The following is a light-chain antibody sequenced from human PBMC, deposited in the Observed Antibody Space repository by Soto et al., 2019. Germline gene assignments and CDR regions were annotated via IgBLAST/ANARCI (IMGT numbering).Light chain of an antibody. CDR3: FSFTTTSTHV. V-gene: IGLV2-14*01. CDR2: EVN. J-gene: IGLJ1*01. Sequence: LTQPASLSGSPGQSITISCTGTSSDIGAYDYVSWFQQHPGKAPKLMISEVNNRPSGVSNRFSGSKSGNTAYLTISGLQVQDEAAYFCFSFTTTSTHVFGTGTKVTVL. CDR1: SSDIGAYDY.